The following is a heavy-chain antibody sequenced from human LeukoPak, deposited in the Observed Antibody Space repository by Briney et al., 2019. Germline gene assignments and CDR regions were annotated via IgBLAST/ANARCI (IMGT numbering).Heavy chain of an antibody. CDR3: VRDNLENQWLERSY. Sequence: GGSLRLSCAASGFTFSDYNMNWVRQAPGKGPEWVSQISATSTTIKYADFVKGRFTISRDNAKNSLNLQMNSLRADDTAVYYCVRDNLENQWLERSYWGQGALVTVSS. V-gene: IGHV3-48*01. J-gene: IGHJ4*02. CDR1: GFTFSDYN. CDR2: ISATSTTI. D-gene: IGHD6-19*01.